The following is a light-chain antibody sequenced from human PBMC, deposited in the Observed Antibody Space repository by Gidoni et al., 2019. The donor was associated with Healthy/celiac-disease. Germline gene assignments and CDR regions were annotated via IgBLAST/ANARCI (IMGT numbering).Light chain of an antibody. V-gene: IGKV1-39*01. CDR3: QQSYSTPPLT. CDR1: QSISRY. CDR2: AAS. Sequence: DIQMTQSPSSLSASVGDRVTITCRASQSISRYLNWYQQKPGKAPNLLISAASSLQSGVPSRFSGSGSGTDFTLTISSLQPEDFATYYCQQSYSTPPLTFGGGTKVEIK. J-gene: IGKJ4*01.